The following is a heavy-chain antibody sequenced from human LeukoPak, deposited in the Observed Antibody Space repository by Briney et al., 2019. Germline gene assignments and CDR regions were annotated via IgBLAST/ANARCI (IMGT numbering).Heavy chain of an antibody. Sequence: GGSLRLSCAASGFTFSSYWMHWVRQAPGKGLVWVSRINSDGSSTSYADSVKGRYTISRDNAKNTLYLQMNSLRAEDTAVYYCARDQYALDYFDYWGQGTLVTVSS. CDR3: ARDQYALDYFDY. CDR2: INSDGSST. J-gene: IGHJ4*02. D-gene: IGHD3-16*01. CDR1: GFTFSSYW. V-gene: IGHV3-74*01.